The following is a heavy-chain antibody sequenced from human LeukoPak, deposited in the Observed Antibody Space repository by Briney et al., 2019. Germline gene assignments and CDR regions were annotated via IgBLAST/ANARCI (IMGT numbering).Heavy chain of an antibody. V-gene: IGHV3-21*01. CDR3: ARFPDYYDSSGQGA. CDR2: ISSSSSYI. Sequence: GGSLRLSCAASGFTFSSYSMNWVRQARGKGLEWVSSISSSSSYIYYADSVKGRFTISRDNAKNSLYLQMNSLRAEDTAVYYCARFPDYYDSSGQGAWGQGTLVTVSS. J-gene: IGHJ1*01. D-gene: IGHD3-22*01. CDR1: GFTFSSYS.